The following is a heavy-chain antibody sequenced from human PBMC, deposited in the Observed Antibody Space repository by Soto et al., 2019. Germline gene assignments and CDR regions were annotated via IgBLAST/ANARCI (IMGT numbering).Heavy chain of an antibody. CDR1: GFTFSSYW. CDR2: INSDGSST. CDR3: ARQAVVTDLDY. J-gene: IGHJ4*02. Sequence: PGGSLRLSCAASGFTFSSYWMHWVRQAPGKGLVWVSRINSDGSSTSYADSVKGRFTISRDNAKNTLYLQMNSLRAEDTAVYYCARQAVVTDLDYWGQGTLVTVSS. D-gene: IGHD2-15*01. V-gene: IGHV3-74*01.